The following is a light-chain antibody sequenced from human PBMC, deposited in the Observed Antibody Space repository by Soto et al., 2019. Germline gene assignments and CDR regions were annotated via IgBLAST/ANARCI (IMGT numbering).Light chain of an antibody. Sequence: QSVLTQPASVSGSPGQTITISCAGTKFDIGRYNYVSWYRQHPGEAPKLIIFEVNNRPSGISNRFSGPKSGNTASLTISGLQVEDEAHYFCSSYTSASALAIFGGGTKLTVL. CDR3: SSYTSASALAI. CDR2: EVN. J-gene: IGLJ2*01. CDR1: KFDIGRYNY. V-gene: IGLV2-14*01.